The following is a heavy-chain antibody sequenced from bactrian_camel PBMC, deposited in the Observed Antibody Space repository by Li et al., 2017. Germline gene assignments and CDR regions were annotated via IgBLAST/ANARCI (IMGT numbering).Heavy chain of an antibody. CDR1: GFTFSSYT. J-gene: IGHJ4*01. V-gene: IGHV3S9*01. CDR3: ATLAPVLVGGRLPS. Sequence: GGSLRLSCAASGFTFSSYTMGWVRQAPGKGLEWVSSIYSEGRTHYADSVKGRFTMSQDHAEETVYLQMNNLLPEDTAVYYCATLAPVLVGGRLPSWGQGTQVTVS. D-gene: IGHD6*01. CDR2: IYSEGRT.